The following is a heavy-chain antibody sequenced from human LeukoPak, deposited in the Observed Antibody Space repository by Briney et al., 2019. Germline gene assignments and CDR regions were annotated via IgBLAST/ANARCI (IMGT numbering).Heavy chain of an antibody. CDR2: ITGDATST. Sequence: GGSLRLSCAASGFTFSTYGMHWVRQAPGKGLEWVSGITGDATSTYYSDSVKGRFTVSRDNSKNTLYLQMNSLRAEDTAVYYCAKDYEPLVGVHRWGDWFDPWGQGTLVTVSS. J-gene: IGHJ5*02. D-gene: IGHD1-26*01. CDR1: GFTFSTYG. V-gene: IGHV3-23*01. CDR3: AKDYEPLVGVHRWGDWFDP.